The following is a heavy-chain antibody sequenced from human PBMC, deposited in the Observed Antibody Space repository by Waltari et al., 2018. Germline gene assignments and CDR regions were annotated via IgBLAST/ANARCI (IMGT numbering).Heavy chain of an antibody. V-gene: IGHV1-2*02. Sequence: QVHLVQSGAEVTKPGASVKVSCKASGYTFTGYQIHWVRQAPGQGLEWMGWINPNSGGTNYAQNFQGRVTITRDTSIRTAYMEQSRLRSDDTAMYYCARDLVVGSGDYWGQGTLVTVSS. CDR3: ARDLVVGSGDY. CDR2: INPNSGGT. CDR1: GYTFTGYQ. D-gene: IGHD1-26*01. J-gene: IGHJ4*02.